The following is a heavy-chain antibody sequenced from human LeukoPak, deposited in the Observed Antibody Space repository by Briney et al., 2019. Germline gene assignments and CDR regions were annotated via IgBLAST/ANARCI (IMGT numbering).Heavy chain of an antibody. CDR2: INPNSDDT. D-gene: IGHD3-22*01. Sequence: GASVKVSCKASGYTFTGYYIHWVRQAPGQGLEWMGRINPNSDDTNYAQRFQGRVTMTRDTYISTAYMELSRLRSDDTAVYYCARSPNYSDSSGYYYVSDSWGQGTLVTVSS. J-gene: IGHJ4*02. CDR3: ARSPNYSDSSGYYYVSDS. CDR1: GYTFTGYY. V-gene: IGHV1-2*06.